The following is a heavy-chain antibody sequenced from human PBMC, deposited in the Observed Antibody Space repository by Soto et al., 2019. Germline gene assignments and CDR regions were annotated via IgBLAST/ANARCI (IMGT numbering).Heavy chain of an antibody. CDR3: ARGSSIAGLYYGMDV. J-gene: IGHJ6*02. D-gene: IGHD6-6*01. V-gene: IGHV4-31*03. CDR2: NYYSGIT. CDR1: GGSISSGGYY. Sequence: QVQLQESGPGLVKPSQTLSLTCTVSGGSISSGGYYWTWIRQHPGKGLEWIGYNYYSGITYYNPSLKSRVTISLDTSNNQFSLQLSSVTAADTAVYYCARGSSIAGLYYGMDVWGQGTTVTVSS.